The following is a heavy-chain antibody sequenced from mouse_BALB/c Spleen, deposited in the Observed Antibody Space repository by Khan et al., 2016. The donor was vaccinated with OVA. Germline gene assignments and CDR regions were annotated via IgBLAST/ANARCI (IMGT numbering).Heavy chain of an antibody. CDR1: GYTFTNCG. V-gene: IGHV9-3-1*01. D-gene: IGHD2-10*01. CDR3: ARPPYFSYVLDY. Sequence: QIQLVQSGPELKKPGETVKISCKASGYTFTNCGMNWVQQAPGKGLKWMGWINTYTGEPTYADDFKGRFAFSLDTSANTAYLQINNLKNEDTATYFCARPPYFSYVLDYWGQGTSVTVSS. CDR2: INTYTGEP. J-gene: IGHJ4*01.